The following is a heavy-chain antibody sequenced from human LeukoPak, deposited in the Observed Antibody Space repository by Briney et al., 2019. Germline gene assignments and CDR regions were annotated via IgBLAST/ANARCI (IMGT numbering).Heavy chain of an antibody. V-gene: IGHV3-21*01. J-gene: IGHJ4*02. CDR2: ISSSSSYI. Sequence: GGSLRLSCAASGFTFSSYSMNWVRQAPGKGLEWVSSISSSSSYIYYTDSVKGRFTISRDNAKNSLYLQMNSLRAEDTAVYYCARDPGVGLLWFGELSPFDYWGQGTLVTVSS. CDR3: ARDPGVGLLWFGELSPFDY. D-gene: IGHD3-10*01. CDR1: GFTFSSYS.